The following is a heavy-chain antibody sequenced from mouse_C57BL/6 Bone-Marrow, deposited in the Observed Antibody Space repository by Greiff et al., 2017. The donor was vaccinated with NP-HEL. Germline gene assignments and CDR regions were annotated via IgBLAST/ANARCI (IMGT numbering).Heavy chain of an antibody. D-gene: IGHD2-4*01. CDR1: GFNIKDDY. J-gene: IGHJ2*01. V-gene: IGHV14-4*01. Sequence: VQLQQSGAELVRPGASVKLSCTASGFNIKDDYMHWVKQRPEQGLEWIGWIDPENGDTEYASKFQGKATITADTSSNTAYLQLSSLTSEDTAVYYCTFYYDYDVGYWGQGTTLTVSS. CDR2: IDPENGDT. CDR3: TFYYDYDVGY.